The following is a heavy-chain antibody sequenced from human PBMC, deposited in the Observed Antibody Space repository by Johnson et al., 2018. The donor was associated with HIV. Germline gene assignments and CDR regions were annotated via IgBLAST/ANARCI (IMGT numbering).Heavy chain of an antibody. D-gene: IGHD2-8*02. CDR1: GFTFSSYA. Sequence: QVQLVESGGGVVQPGRSLRLSCAASGFTFSSYAMHWVRQAPGKGLEWVAVISYGGSNKYYADSVKGRFTVSRDNSKNTLYLQMNSLRADDTAVYYCAKHIVLVVYAIGAAFDIWGQGTMVTVSS. CDR2: ISYGGSNK. J-gene: IGHJ3*02. V-gene: IGHV3-30*18. CDR3: AKHIVLVVYAIGAAFDI.